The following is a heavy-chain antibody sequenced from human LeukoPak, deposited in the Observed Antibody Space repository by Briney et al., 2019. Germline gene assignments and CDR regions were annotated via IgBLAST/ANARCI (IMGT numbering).Heavy chain of an antibody. J-gene: IGHJ4*02. CDR3: AREGYYDFWSGYAHFDY. CDR1: GDSISSSSYY. Sequence: AETLSLTCTVSGDSISSSSYYWGWIRQPPGKVLEWIGSIYYSGSTYYNPALQSRVTLSVDTSKNQFSLKLSSVTAADTVVYYCAREGYYDFWSGYAHFDYWGQGTLVTVSS. CDR2: IYYSGST. D-gene: IGHD3-3*01. V-gene: IGHV4-39*07.